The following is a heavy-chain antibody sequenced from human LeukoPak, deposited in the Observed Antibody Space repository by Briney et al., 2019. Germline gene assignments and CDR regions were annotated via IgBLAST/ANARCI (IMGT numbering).Heavy chain of an antibody. J-gene: IGHJ3*02. CDR3: AKNAYYYDSSGYGDAFDI. CDR2: ISWNSGSI. CDR1: GFTFDDYA. Sequence: GRSLRVSCAASGFTFDDYAMHWVRQAPGKGLEWVSGISWNSGSIGYADSVKGRFTISRDNAKNSLYLQMNSLRAEDTALYYCAKNAYYYDSSGYGDAFDIWGQGTMVTVSS. D-gene: IGHD3-22*01. V-gene: IGHV3-9*01.